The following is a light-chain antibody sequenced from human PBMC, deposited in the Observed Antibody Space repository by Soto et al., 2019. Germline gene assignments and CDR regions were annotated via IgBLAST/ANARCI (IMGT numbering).Light chain of an antibody. CDR3: ATWDDSLNILYV. CDR2: RNS. Sequence: QSVLTQPPSASGTPGQRVTISWSGSSSNIGSNPVYWYQQLPGTAPKLLIYRNSQRPSGVPDRFSGSKSGTSASLAISGLRSEDEADYYCATWDDSLNILYVFGGGTKVTVL. J-gene: IGLJ1*01. V-gene: IGLV1-47*01. CDR1: SSNIGSNP.